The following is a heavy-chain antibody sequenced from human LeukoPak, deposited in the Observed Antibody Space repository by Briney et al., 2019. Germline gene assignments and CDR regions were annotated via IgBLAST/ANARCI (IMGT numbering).Heavy chain of an antibody. Sequence: PGGSLRLSCAASGFTFSSYSMNWVRQAPGKGPEWVSSISSSSSYIYYADSVKGRFTISRDNAKNSLYLQMNSLRAEDTAVYYCARDKVGDYDFWSGTGGAFDIWGQGTMVTVSS. D-gene: IGHD3-3*01. CDR2: ISSSSSYI. CDR3: ARDKVGDYDFWSGTGGAFDI. CDR1: GFTFSSYS. J-gene: IGHJ3*02. V-gene: IGHV3-21*01.